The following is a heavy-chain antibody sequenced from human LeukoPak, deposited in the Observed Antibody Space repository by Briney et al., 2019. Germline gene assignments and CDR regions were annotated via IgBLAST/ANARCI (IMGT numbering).Heavy chain of an antibody. CDR3: ARHNTLGHFDY. CDR2: IYPGDSDT. D-gene: IGHD2/OR15-2a*01. V-gene: IGHV5-51*01. CDR1: GYSFNNYW. Sequence: GESLKISCQGSGYSFNNYWIGWVRQLPGKGLEWMGIIYPGDSDTKYSPSFQGQVTISADKSISTAYLQWSTLEASDTAIYYCARHNTLGHFDYSGQGTLVTVSS. J-gene: IGHJ4*02.